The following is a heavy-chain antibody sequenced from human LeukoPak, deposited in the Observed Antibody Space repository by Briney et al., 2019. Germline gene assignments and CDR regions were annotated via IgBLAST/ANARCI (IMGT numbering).Heavy chain of an antibody. CDR3: ARDSAVDCSGGSCYSDFQH. CDR2: ISSSSSYI. J-gene: IGHJ1*01. V-gene: IGHV3-21*01. Sequence: GGSLRLSCAASGFTFSSYSMNWVRQAPGKGLECVSSISSSSSYIYYADSVKGRFTISRDNAKNSLYLQMNSLRAEDTAVYYCARDSAVDCSGGSCYSDFQHWGQGTLVTVSS. D-gene: IGHD2-15*01. CDR1: GFTFSSYS.